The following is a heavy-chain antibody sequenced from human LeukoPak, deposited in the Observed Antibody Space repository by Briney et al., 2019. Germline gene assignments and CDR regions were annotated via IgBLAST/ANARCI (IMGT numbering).Heavy chain of an antibody. J-gene: IGHJ3*02. CDR3: ANLCGGGCYGAFDI. V-gene: IGHV3-23*01. D-gene: IGHD2-21*02. Sequence: TGGSLRLSCAASGFTFSSYAMSWVRQAPGKGLEWVSAISGSGGSTYYADSVKGRFTISRDNSKNTLYLQMNSLRAEDTAVYYCANLCGGGCYGAFDIWGQGTMVTVSS. CDR2: ISGSGGST. CDR1: GFTFSSYA.